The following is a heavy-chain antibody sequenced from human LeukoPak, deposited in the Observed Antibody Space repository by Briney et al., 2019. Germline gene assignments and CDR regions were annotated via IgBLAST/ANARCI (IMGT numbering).Heavy chain of an antibody. V-gene: IGHV1-24*01. CDR3: AREIYGSGSYYGY. J-gene: IGHJ4*02. D-gene: IGHD3-10*01. Sequence: ASVKVSCKVSGYTLTKLSMHWVRQAPGKGLEWMGGFDPEDGETIYAQKFQGRVTMTRNTSISTAYMELSSLRSEDTAVYYCAREIYGSGSYYGYWGQGTLVTVSS. CDR1: GYTLTKLS. CDR2: FDPEDGET.